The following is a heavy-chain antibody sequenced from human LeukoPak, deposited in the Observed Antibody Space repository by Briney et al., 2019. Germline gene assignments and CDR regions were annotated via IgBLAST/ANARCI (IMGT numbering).Heavy chain of an antibody. J-gene: IGHJ4*02. CDR2: FSYVGNSK. Sequence: GGSLRLSCAASGFTLSGYRMHWVRPAPGKGLEWVTLFSYVGNSKYYAGSVKGRFTISRDNSTNTLYLQMNSLRADDSAVYYCARGKGQDSGYDYFLDYWGQGTLVTVSS. CDR1: GFTLSGYR. D-gene: IGHD5-12*01. CDR3: ARGKGQDSGYDYFLDY. V-gene: IGHV3-30-3*01.